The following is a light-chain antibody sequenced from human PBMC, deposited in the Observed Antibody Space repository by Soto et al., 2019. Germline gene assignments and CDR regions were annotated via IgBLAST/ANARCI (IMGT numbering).Light chain of an antibody. CDR3: MQSLQSPPT. V-gene: IGKV2-28*01. Sequence: DVVLTQSPVTLAVTPGEPASISCRSSLSLLHPNGNTFLHWYFQKPGQSPQLLIYLASKRASGVPDRFSSSGSGTDYTLKISSLEAEDAGIYYCMQSLQSPPTFGGGTKVDMK. CDR2: LAS. CDR1: LSLLHPNGNTF. J-gene: IGKJ4*01.